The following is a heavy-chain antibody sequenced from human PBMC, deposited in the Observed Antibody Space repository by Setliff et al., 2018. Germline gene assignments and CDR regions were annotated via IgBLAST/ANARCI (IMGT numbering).Heavy chain of an antibody. CDR1: GDSISSISYY. V-gene: IGHV4-39*01. D-gene: IGHD3-3*01. J-gene: IGHJ6*03. CDR2: IYYTGLT. Sequence: PSETLSLTCTVPGDSISSISYYWGWIRQSPGKGLEWIGNIYYTGLTFNNPALKSPVTMSVDTSRNQFSLKLSSVTAADTAVYYCVRMSGFLYMDVWGKGTTVTVSS. CDR3: VRMSGFLYMDV.